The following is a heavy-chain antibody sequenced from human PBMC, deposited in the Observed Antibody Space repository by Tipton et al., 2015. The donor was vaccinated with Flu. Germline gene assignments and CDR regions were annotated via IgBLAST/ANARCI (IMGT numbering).Heavy chain of an antibody. CDR3: AREKDSSGSEFFQQ. V-gene: IGHV4-39*07. J-gene: IGHJ1*01. CDR1: GASVTGSRYY. Sequence: TLSLTCTVSGASVTGSRYYWAWIRQPPGKGLECIGTIYDSGRIYYNPSLKSRVIMSLDTSKNHFSLRLSSVTAADTARYYCAREKDSSGSEFFQQWGRGTLVTVSS. D-gene: IGHD6-25*01. CDR2: IYDSGRI.